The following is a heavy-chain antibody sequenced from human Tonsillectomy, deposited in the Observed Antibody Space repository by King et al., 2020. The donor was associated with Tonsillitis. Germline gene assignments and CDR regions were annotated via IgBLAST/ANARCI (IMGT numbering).Heavy chain of an antibody. CDR2: ISSDGSNK. V-gene: IGHV3-30*01. CDR1: GFTFSSYA. D-gene: IGHD6-19*01. CDR3: ARVYTTGWSYAFDI. J-gene: IGHJ3*02. Sequence: VQLVESGGGVVQPGRSLRLSCAASGFTFSSYAIHWVRQAPGKGLEWVTVISSDGSNKYYADSVKGQFTISRDNSKNTLYLQMNSLRADDTAVYYCARVYTTGWSYAFDIWGQGTMVTVSS.